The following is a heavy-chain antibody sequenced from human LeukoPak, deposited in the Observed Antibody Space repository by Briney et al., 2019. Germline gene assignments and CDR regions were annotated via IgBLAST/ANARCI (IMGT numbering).Heavy chain of an antibody. J-gene: IGHJ5*02. CDR2: VHYSGRT. CDR1: GGSISSSSYH. Sequence: SGTLSLTCTVSGGSISSSSYHWSWIRQPPGKGLEWIGYVHYSGRTDYSPSLKGRVTISVDTSKNQFSLNLRSVTAADTAVYYCARDAYSSSWPKWFDPWGQGILVAVSS. V-gene: IGHV4-61*01. CDR3: ARDAYSSSWPKWFDP. D-gene: IGHD6-13*01.